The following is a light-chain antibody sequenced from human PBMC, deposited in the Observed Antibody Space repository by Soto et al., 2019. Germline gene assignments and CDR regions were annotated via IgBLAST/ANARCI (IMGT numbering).Light chain of an antibody. CDR1: SSDVGGFNY. V-gene: IGLV2-8*01. CDR2: GVS. J-gene: IGLJ2*01. CDR3: GSYAGSSNWV. Sequence: QSALTQPPSASGSPGQSVTISCTGTSSDVGGFNYVSWYQLHPGKAPKVLIYGVSKRPSGVPDRFSGSKSGNTASLTVSGLQPEDEADYYCGSYAGSSNWVFGGGTKLTVL.